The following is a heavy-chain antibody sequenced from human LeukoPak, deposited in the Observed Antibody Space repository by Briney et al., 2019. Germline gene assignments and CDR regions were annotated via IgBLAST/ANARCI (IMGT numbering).Heavy chain of an antibody. CDR3: AKDGAQYSSGPECDP. CDR1: GLHFNGTA. CDR2: ICHDGMKS. D-gene: IGHD6-19*01. Sequence: GGSLRLSCAASGLHFNGTAMSWVRQAPAKGLEWVAAICHDGMKSYYAAFVKGRFTVSRDNSKKTVSLEMSSLTAADTGVYYCAKDGAQYSSGPECDPRGQGALVTVSS. J-gene: IGHJ5*02. V-gene: IGHV3-23*01.